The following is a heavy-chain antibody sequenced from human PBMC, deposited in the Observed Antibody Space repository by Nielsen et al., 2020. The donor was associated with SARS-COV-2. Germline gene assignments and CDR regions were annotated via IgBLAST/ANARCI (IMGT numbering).Heavy chain of an antibody. D-gene: IGHD4-17*01. Sequence: SVKVSCKASGGTFSSYAISWVRQAPGQGLEWMGGIIPIFGTANYAQKFQGRVTITADESTSTAYMELSSLRSEDTAVYYCAREGGDYAGSTFYYYYGMDVWGQGTTVTVSS. CDR1: GGTFSSYA. V-gene: IGHV1-69*13. CDR3: AREGGDYAGSTFYYYYGMDV. J-gene: IGHJ6*02. CDR2: IIPIFGTA.